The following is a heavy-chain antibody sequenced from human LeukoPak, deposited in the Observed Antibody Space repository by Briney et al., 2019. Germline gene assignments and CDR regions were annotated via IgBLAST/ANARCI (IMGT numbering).Heavy chain of an antibody. Sequence: SETLSLTCTVSGGSISSFYWSWIRQPPGKGLEWIGYIYYSGSTNYNPSLKSRVTISVDTSKNQFSLKLSSVTAADTAVYYCARGPYSYDSSGAFDIWGQGTMVTVSS. D-gene: IGHD3-22*01. CDR3: ARGPYSYDSSGAFDI. V-gene: IGHV4-59*01. J-gene: IGHJ3*02. CDR1: GGSISSFY. CDR2: IYYSGST.